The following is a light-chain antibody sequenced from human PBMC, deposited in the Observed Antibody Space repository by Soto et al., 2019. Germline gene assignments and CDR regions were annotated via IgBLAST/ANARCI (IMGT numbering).Light chain of an antibody. CDR3: QQYAPSPHT. Sequence: EIVLTQSPVTLSLSPGESATLSCRASQSVSSSQVAWYQQKPGQAPRLLIYGASSRATGIPDRFSGVGSETDFTLTINRLEPEDLAVYYCQQYAPSPHTFGQGNKLEIK. CDR1: QSVSSSQ. CDR2: GAS. J-gene: IGKJ2*01. V-gene: IGKV3-20*01.